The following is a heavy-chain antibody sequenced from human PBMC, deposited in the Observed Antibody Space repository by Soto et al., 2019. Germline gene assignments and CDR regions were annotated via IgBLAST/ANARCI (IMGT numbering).Heavy chain of an antibody. Sequence: SETLSLTCTVSGGSISSSSYYWGWIRQPPGKGLEWIGSIYYSGSTYYNPSLKSRVTISVDTSKNQFSLKLSSVTAADTAVYYCARSLGYCSGGSCLIPDYWGQGTLVTVSS. V-gene: IGHV4-39*07. CDR2: IYYSGST. D-gene: IGHD2-15*01. CDR3: ARSLGYCSGGSCLIPDY. J-gene: IGHJ4*02. CDR1: GGSISSSSYY.